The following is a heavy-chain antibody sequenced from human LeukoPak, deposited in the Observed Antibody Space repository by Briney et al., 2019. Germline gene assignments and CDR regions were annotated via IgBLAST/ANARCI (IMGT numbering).Heavy chain of an antibody. Sequence: PGGSLRLSCAASGFTFSSYSMNWVRQAPGQGLEWVSSISSSSSYIYYADSVKGRFTISRDNAKNSLYLQMNSLRAEDTAVYYCARDEGQLGQNYFDYWGQGTLVTVSS. J-gene: IGHJ4*02. D-gene: IGHD5-18*01. V-gene: IGHV3-21*01. CDR3: ARDEGQLGQNYFDY. CDR1: GFTFSSYS. CDR2: ISSSSSYI.